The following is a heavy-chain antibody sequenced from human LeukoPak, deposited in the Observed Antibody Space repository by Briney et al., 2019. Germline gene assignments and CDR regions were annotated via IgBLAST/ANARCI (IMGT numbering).Heavy chain of an antibody. CDR2: INHSGST. Sequence: SETLSLTCAVYGGSFSGYYWGWIRQPPGKGLEWIGEINHSGSTNYNPSLKSRVTISVETSKNQFSLKLSSVTAADTAVYYCSYLMRFGELLHDYWGQGTLVTVSS. V-gene: IGHV4-34*01. CDR1: GGSFSGYY. D-gene: IGHD3-10*01. J-gene: IGHJ4*02. CDR3: SYLMRFGELLHDY.